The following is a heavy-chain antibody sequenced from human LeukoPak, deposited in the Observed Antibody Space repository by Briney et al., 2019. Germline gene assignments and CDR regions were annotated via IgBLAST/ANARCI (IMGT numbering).Heavy chain of an antibody. CDR2: INPNSGGT. CDR3: ASPSTSGSDSDFDY. D-gene: IGHD1-26*01. CDR1: GYTFTGYY. J-gene: IGHJ4*02. Sequence: ASVKVSCKAFGYTFTGYYMHWVRQAPGQGVEWMGWINPNSGGTNYAQKFQGRVTMTRDTSISTAYMELSRLRSDDTAVYYCASPSTSGSDSDFDYWGQGTLVTVSS. V-gene: IGHV1-2*02.